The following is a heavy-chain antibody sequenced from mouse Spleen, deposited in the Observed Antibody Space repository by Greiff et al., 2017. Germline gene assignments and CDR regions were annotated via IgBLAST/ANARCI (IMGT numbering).Heavy chain of an antibody. V-gene: IGHV6-3*01. Sequence: EVKLMESGGGLVQPGGSMKLSCVASGFTFSNYWMNWVRQSPEKGLEWVAQIRLKSDNYATHYAESVKGRFTISRDDSKSSVYLQMNNLRAEDTGIYYCTVNSQYGFDYWGQGTTLTVSS. D-gene: IGHD1-1*01. CDR2: IRLKSDNYAT. CDR1: GFTFSNYW. CDR3: TVNSQYGFDY. J-gene: IGHJ2*01.